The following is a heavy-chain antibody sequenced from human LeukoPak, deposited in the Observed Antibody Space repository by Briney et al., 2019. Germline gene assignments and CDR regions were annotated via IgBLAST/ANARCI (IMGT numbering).Heavy chain of an antibody. CDR2: IYYSGST. CDR3: ARRPRGNRSDYDFWSGYSPSSYYMDV. D-gene: IGHD3-3*01. V-gene: IGHV4-59*08. J-gene: IGHJ6*03. Sequence: SETLSLTCTVSGGSISSYYWSWIRQPPGKGLEWIGYIYYSGSTNYNPSLKSRVTISVDTSKNQFSLKLSSVTAADTAVYYCARRPRGNRSDYDFWSGYSPSSYYMDVWGKGTTVTVSS. CDR1: GGSISSYY.